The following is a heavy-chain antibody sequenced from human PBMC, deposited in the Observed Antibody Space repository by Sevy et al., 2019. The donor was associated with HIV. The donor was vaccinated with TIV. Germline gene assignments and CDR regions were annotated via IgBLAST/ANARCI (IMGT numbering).Heavy chain of an antibody. CDR2: IRSNRDSGTT. CDR1: GLTFSNAW. D-gene: IGHD4-17*01. CDR3: TRDRDYGDYKGGFDY. Sequence: GGSLRLSCVATGLTFSNAWMGWVRQAPGKGLEWVGRIRSNRDSGTTSYAAPPKGRATISRDDSKNTKCLQMNIVNSADTAVYYCTRDRDYGDYKGGFDYWGQGAMVTVSS. J-gene: IGHJ4*02. V-gene: IGHV3-15*06.